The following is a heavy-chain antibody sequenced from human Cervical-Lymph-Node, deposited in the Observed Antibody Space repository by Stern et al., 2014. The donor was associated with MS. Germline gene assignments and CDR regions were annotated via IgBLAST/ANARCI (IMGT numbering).Heavy chain of an antibody. CDR2: INTLGGST. V-gene: IGHV1-46*01. CDR1: GYTFINYY. D-gene: IGHD2-21*02. CDR3: AREYVEASGVGYLYYGLDV. J-gene: IGHJ6*02. Sequence: QMQLVQSGAEVKKPGASVKVSCKASGYTFINYYMHCVRQAPGHGLEWMGIINTLGGSTDYTQKFQGRLTMTRDTSTTTVSMELSGLRPEDTAVYYCAREYVEASGVGYLYYGLDVWGQGTTVIVSS.